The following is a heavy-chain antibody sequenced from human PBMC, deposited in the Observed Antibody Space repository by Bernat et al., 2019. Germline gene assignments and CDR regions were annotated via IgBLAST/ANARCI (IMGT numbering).Heavy chain of an antibody. CDR3: ARAYDYVWGSYRNFDY. CDR2: INHSGST. V-gene: IGHV4-34*01. D-gene: IGHD3-16*02. CDR1: GGSFSGYY. Sequence: QVQLQQWGAGLLKPSETLSLTCAVYGGSFSGYYWSWIRQPPGKGLEWIGEINHSGSTNYNPSLKSRVTISVDTSKNQFSLKLSSVTAADTAVYYCARAYDYVWGSYRNFDYWGQGTLVTVSS. J-gene: IGHJ4*02.